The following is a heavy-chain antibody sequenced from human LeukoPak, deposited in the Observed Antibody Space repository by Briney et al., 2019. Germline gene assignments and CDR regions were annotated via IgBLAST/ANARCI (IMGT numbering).Heavy chain of an antibody. V-gene: IGHV3-48*02. CDR1: GFTFSSYA. CDR3: ARDNSRGYSGDFDY. CDR2: ISSSSGTI. D-gene: IGHD5-12*01. J-gene: IGHJ4*02. Sequence: GGPLRLSCAASGFTFSSYAMSWVRQAPGKGLEWVSHISSSSGTIYYADSVKGRFTISRDNAKNSLYLQMNSLRDEDTAVYYCARDNSRGYSGDFDYWGQGTLVTVSS.